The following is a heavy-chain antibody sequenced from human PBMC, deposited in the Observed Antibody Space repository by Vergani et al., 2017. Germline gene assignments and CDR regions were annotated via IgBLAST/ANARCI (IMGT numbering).Heavy chain of an antibody. V-gene: IGHV4-61*02. CDR1: GGSISSGSYY. CDR3: ARSRSSITRVRGVIIKYNGFDP. D-gene: IGHD3-10*01. CDR2: IYTSGST. J-gene: IGHJ5*02. Sequence: QVQLQESGPGLVKPSQTLSLTCTVSGGSISSGSYYWSWIRQPAGKGLEWIGRIYTSGSTNYNPSLKSRVTISVDTSKNQFSLKLSSVTAADTAVYYCARSRSSITRVRGVIIKYNGFDPGGQGTLVTVSS.